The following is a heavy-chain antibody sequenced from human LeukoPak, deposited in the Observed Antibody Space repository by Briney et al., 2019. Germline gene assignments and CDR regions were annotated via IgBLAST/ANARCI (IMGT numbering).Heavy chain of an antibody. J-gene: IGHJ6*03. D-gene: IGHD2-21*01. CDR3: ARAYLRNYYYMDV. CDR2: IYYSGST. V-gene: IGHV4-59*12. Sequence: SETLSLTCTVSGGSISSYYWSWIRQPPGKGLEWIGYIYYSGSTNYNPSLKSRVTISVDTSKNQFSLRLSSVTAADTAVFYCARAYLRNYYYMDVWGKGTTVTVSS. CDR1: GGSISSYY.